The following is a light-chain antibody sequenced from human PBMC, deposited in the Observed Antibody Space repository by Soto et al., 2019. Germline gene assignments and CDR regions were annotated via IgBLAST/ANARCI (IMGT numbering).Light chain of an antibody. J-gene: IGLJ1*01. CDR2: DVS. CDR3: SSYTSSSPYV. CDR1: SSDVGGYNY. V-gene: IGLV2-14*01. Sequence: QSVLTQPASVSGSPGQSITISCTGTSSDVGGYNYVSWYQQYPGKAPKLMIYDVSNRPSGVSNPFSGSKSGNTASLTISGLQAEDEAYYYCSSYTSSSPYVFGTGTKVTGL.